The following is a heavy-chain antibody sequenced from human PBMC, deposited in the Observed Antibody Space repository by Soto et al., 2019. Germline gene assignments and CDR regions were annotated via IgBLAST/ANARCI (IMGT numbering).Heavy chain of an antibody. J-gene: IGHJ4*02. CDR2: IYYSGST. Sequence: SETLSITCTVSGGSVSSGRYYWSWIRQPPGKGLEWIGYIYYSGSTNYNPSLKSRVTISVDTSKNQFSLKLSSVTAADTAVYYCARDSGYDFWSGYSDYFDYCGQGTLVTVSS. CDR3: ARDSGYDFWSGYSDYFDY. CDR1: GGSVSSGRYY. V-gene: IGHV4-61*01. D-gene: IGHD3-3*01.